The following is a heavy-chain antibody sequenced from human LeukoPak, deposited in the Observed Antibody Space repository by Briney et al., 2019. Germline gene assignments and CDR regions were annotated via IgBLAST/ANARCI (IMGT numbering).Heavy chain of an antibody. D-gene: IGHD3-22*01. CDR2: IYYSGST. Sequence: SETLSHTSTVSGGPISSYYWSWIRQPPGKGLEWIGYIYYSGSTNYNPSLKSRVTISVDTSKNQFSLKLSSVTAADTAVYYCASSYDRSGSSVGYFDYWGQGSKVTVSS. V-gene: IGHV4-59*01. CDR3: ASSYDRSGSSVGYFDY. CDR1: GGPISSYY. J-gene: IGHJ4*02.